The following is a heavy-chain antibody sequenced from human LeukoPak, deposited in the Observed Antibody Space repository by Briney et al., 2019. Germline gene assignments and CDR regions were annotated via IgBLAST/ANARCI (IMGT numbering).Heavy chain of an antibody. D-gene: IGHD3-3*01. CDR2: IYYSGST. V-gene: IGHV4-59*01. CDR3: AREETYYDFWSGYTSPRYFDY. J-gene: IGHJ4*02. CDR1: GGSISSYY. Sequence: PSETLSLTCTVSGGSISSYYWSWIRQPPGKGLEWIGYIYYSGSTNYNPSLKSRVTISVDTSKNQFSLKLSSVTAADTAVYYCAREETYYDFWSGYTSPRYFDYWGQGTLVTVSS.